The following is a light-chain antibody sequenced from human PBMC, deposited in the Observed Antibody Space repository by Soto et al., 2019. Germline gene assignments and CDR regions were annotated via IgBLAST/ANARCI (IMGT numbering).Light chain of an antibody. CDR2: SNN. V-gene: IGLV1-47*02. Sequence: QPVLTQPPSASGTPGQRVTISCSGSSSNIGSNYVYWYQQLPGTAPKLLIYSNNQRPSGVPDRFSGSKSGTSASLAISGLRSDDEADYYCAAWDDSPVFGGGTKLTVL. J-gene: IGLJ3*02. CDR3: AAWDDSPV. CDR1: SSNIGSNY.